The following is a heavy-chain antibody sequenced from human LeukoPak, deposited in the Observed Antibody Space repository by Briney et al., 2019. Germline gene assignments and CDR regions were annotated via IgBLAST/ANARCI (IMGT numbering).Heavy chain of an antibody. J-gene: IGHJ4*02. D-gene: IGHD3-10*01. CDR3: ARDGKNYYGSGSLFDY. CDR2: INPSAGTT. CDR1: GYTFTSYF. V-gene: IGHV1-46*01. Sequence: AASVKVSCKASGYTFTSYFIHWVRQAPGQGLEWMGIINPSAGTTTYAQKFQGRVTMTGDTSKNTVNMELSSLRSEDTAVYYCARDGKNYYGSGSLFDYWGQGTLVTVSS.